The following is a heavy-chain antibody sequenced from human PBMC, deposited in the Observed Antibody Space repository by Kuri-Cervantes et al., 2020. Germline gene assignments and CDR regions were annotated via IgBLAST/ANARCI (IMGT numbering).Heavy chain of an antibody. V-gene: IGHV4-59*01. CDR2: IYYSGDT. D-gene: IGHD3-22*01. CDR1: GGSISSFS. J-gene: IGHJ4*02. CDR3: ARTTDYDRSGYYYVDY. Sequence: PETLSLTCPLFGGSISSFSWGWIRQPPGKGREWIGNIYYSGDTSYNPTLNSRVTMSVDTSMNQFSLKLSSVTAADTAVYCCARTTDYDRSGYYYVDYWGQGTLVTVSS.